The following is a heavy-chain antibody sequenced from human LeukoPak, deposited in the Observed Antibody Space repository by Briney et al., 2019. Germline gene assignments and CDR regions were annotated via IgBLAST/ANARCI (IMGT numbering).Heavy chain of an antibody. J-gene: IGHJ4*02. Sequence: PGGSLRLSCVGSEFTFSSYEMNWVRQAPGKGLEWVSYISSSGSTIYYADSVKGRFTISRDNAKNTLYLQVSSLSVEDTAVYYCARETSTGKYPQNVPDYWGQGTLVTVSS. CDR3: ARETSTGKYPQNVPDY. D-gene: IGHD2-8*02. CDR2: ISSSGSTI. V-gene: IGHV3-48*03. CDR1: EFTFSSYE.